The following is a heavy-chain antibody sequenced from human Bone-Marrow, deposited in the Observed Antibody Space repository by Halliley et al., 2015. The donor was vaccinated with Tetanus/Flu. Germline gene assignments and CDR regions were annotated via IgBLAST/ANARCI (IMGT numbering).Heavy chain of an antibody. D-gene: IGHD5-18*01. Sequence: TLSLTCSVSGASMFPYYWSWIRQPPGKGLEWIGYIYYSGSTNYNPSLKSRVTISIDTSKNQFSLKLSSVTAADTAVYYCARRGYSYGYYYLDYWGQGARVTVSS. CDR2: IYYSGST. V-gene: IGHV4-59*01. CDR3: ARRGYSYGYYYLDY. CDR1: GASMFPYY. J-gene: IGHJ4*02.